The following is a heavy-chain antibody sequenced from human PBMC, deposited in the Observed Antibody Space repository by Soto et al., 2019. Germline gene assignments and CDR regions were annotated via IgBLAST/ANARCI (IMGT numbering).Heavy chain of an antibody. V-gene: IGHV1-69*12. CDR1: GGTFSSYA. CDR3: ATLWERSGYDLMRFHYYYYGMDV. J-gene: IGHJ6*02. D-gene: IGHD5-12*01. CDR2: IIPIFGTA. Sequence: QVQLVQSGAEVKKPGSSVKVSCKASGGTFSSYAISWVRQAPGQGLEWMGGIIPIFGTANYAQKFQGRVTITADESTSTAYMELSSLRSEDTAVYYCATLWERSGYDLMRFHYYYYGMDVWGQGTTVTVSS.